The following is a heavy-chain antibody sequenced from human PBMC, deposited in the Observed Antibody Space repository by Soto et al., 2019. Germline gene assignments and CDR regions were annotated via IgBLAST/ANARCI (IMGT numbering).Heavy chain of an antibody. J-gene: IGHJ4*01. CDR1: GFMFSAYA. Sequence: VWSLRLSCAASGFMFSAYAMLWVRQAPGKGLEWVAAISYDGTNKYYADSIKGRFTISRDHSANTLFLQVNSLRREDTAMYYCARDPSPYTSGWYGIDFWGHGTRVTGSS. V-gene: IGHV3-30*04. CDR2: ISYDGTNK. CDR3: ARDPSPYTSGWYGIDF. D-gene: IGHD6-19*01.